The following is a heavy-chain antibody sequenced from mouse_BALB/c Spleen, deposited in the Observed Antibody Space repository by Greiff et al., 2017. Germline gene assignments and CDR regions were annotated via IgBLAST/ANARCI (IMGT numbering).Heavy chain of an antibody. CDR3: ARRGVTPPYYAMDY. V-gene: IGHV1-80*01. J-gene: IGHJ4*01. Sequence: QVQLQQSGAELVRPGSSVKISCKASGYAFTSYWMNWVKQRPGQGLEWIGQIYPGDGDTNYNGKFKGKATLTADKSSSTAYMQLSSLTSEDSAVYFCARRGVTPPYYAMDYWGQGTSVTVSA. CDR2: IYPGDGDT. CDR1: GYAFTSYW. D-gene: IGHD2-1*01.